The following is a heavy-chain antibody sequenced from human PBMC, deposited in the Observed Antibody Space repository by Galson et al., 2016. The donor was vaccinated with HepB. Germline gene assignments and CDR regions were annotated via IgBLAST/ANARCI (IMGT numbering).Heavy chain of an antibody. CDR3: ARVYCIGTNCYPPPSKGTFDI. CDR2: TYYRSKWYN. J-gene: IGHJ3*02. CDR1: GDSVSSNTAA. V-gene: IGHV6-1*01. Sequence: CAISGDSVSSNTAAWSWIRQSPSRGLEWLGRTYYRSKWYNDYAVSVKSRVTIKPDTSKSQFSLQLSPVTPDDTAIYYCARVYCIGTNCYPPPSKGTFDIWGQGTVVTVSS. D-gene: IGHD2-2*01.